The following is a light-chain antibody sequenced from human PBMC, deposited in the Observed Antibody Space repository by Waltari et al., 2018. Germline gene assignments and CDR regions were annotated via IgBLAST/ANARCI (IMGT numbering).Light chain of an antibody. V-gene: IGLV2-8*01. CDR3: SSYAGSFYV. Sequence: QSALTQPPSASGSPGQSVTISCTGTSSDVGGYNSVSWYQQHPGKAPRLMIHEVNKRPSGVPDRFSGSKSGNTASLTVSGLQAEDEADYYCSSYAGSFYVFGTGTKVTVL. CDR2: EVN. J-gene: IGLJ1*01. CDR1: SSDVGGYNS.